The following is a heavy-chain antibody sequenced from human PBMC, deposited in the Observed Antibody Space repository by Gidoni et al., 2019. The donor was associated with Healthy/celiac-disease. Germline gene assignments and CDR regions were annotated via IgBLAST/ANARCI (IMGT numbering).Heavy chain of an antibody. CDR2: IYYSGST. D-gene: IGHD3-3*01. J-gene: IGHJ4*02. Sequence: QVQLQESGPGLVKPSQTLSLTCTVSGGSISSGGYYWSWIRQHPGKGLEWIGYIYYSGSTSYNPSLKSRVTISVDTSKNQFSLKLSSVTAADTAVYYCARGDPFMSGYYIDYWGQGTLVTVSS. CDR1: GGSISSGGYY. CDR3: ARGDPFMSGYYIDY. V-gene: IGHV4-31*03.